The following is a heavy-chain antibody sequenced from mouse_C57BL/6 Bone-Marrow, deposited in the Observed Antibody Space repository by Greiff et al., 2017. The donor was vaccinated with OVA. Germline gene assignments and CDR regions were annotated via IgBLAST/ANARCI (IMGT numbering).Heavy chain of an antibody. CDR3: ARSNYYGSSFFDY. D-gene: IGHD1-1*01. V-gene: IGHV5-17*01. CDR2: ISSGSSTI. J-gene: IGHJ2*01. Sequence: EVQLVESGGGLVKPGGSLKLSCAASGFTFSDYGMHWVRQAPEKGLEWVAYISSGSSTIYYADTVKGRFTISRDNAKNTLFLQMTSLRSEDTAMYYCARSNYYGSSFFDYWGQGTTLTVSS. CDR1: GFTFSDYG.